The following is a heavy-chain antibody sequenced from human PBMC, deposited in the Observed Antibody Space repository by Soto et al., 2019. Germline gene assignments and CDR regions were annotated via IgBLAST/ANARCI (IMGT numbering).Heavy chain of an antibody. V-gene: IGHV3-30*18. D-gene: IGHD3-22*01. CDR1: GFTFSSYG. CDR3: AKALGDYYDSSGYYYH. Sequence: GGSLRLSCAASGFTFSSYGMHWVRQAPGKGLEWVAVISYDGSNKYYADSVKGRFTISRDNSKNTLYLQTNSLRAEDTAAYYCAKALGDYYDSSGYYYHWGQGTLVTVSS. J-gene: IGHJ5*02. CDR2: ISYDGSNK.